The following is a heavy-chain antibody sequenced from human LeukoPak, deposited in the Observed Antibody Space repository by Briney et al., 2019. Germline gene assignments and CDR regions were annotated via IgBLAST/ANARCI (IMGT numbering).Heavy chain of an antibody. Sequence: ASVKVSCKASGYTFTGHYMHWVRQAPGQGLEWMGWINPNSGGTNYAQKFQGRVTMTRDTSISTAYMELSRLRSDDTAVYYCARDSGSYYPLNYWGQGTLVTVSS. V-gene: IGHV1-2*02. CDR3: ARDSGSYYPLNY. J-gene: IGHJ4*02. CDR2: INPNSGGT. CDR1: GYTFTGHY. D-gene: IGHD1-26*01.